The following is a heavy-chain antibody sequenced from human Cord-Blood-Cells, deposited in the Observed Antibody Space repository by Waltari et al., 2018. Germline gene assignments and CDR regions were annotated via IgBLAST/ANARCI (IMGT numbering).Heavy chain of an antibody. CDR2: ISAYNGNT. Sequence: QVQLVQSGAEVKKPGASVKVCCKASGYPFTSYGTSWVAKALRQGLEWKGWISAYNGNTNYAQKLQGRVTMTTDTSTSTAYMELRSLRSDDTAVYYCARSSGDIGQLVFTFDYWGQGTLVTVSS. D-gene: IGHD6-6*01. CDR1: GYPFTSYG. J-gene: IGHJ4*02. V-gene: IGHV1-18*04. CDR3: ARSSGDIGQLVFTFDY.